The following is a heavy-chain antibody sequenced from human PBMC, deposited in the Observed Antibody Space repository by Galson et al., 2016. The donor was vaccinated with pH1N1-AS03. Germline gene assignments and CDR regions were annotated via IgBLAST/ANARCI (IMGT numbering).Heavy chain of an antibody. V-gene: IGHV3-66*02. CDR2: IHPGGDT. CDR3: AGDEGFANGINV. D-gene: IGHD3-3*01. CDR1: GFTVSSGY. Sequence: LRLSCAATGFTVSSGYHMSWVRQAPGKGLEWVSVIHPGGDTYNADSVKGRFTISRENFENMVYLQMNSLRPEDTAVYYCAGDEGFANGINVWGQGTTVTVSS. J-gene: IGHJ6*02.